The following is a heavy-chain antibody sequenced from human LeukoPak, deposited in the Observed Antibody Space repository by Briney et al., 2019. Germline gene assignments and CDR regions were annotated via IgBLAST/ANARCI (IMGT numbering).Heavy chain of an antibody. CDR2: IYYSGST. Sequence: PSQTLSLTCTVSGGSISSGDYYRSWIRQPPGKGLEWIGYIYYSGSTYYNPSLKSRVTISVDTSKNQFSLKLSSVTAADTAVYYCARVSIVVVPAAIHDDCWGQGTLVTVSS. CDR1: GGSISSGDYY. J-gene: IGHJ4*02. V-gene: IGHV4-30-4*01. CDR3: ARVSIVVVPAAIHDDC. D-gene: IGHD2-2*02.